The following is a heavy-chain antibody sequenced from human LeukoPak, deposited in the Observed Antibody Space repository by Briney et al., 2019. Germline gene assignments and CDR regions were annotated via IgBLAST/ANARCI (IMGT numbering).Heavy chain of an antibody. CDR1: GFTFSNAW. Sequence: GGSLRLSCAASGFTFSNAWMSWVRQAPGKGLEWVGRIKSKTDGGTTDYAEPVKGRFTISRDDSKNTLYLQMNSLKTEDTAVYYCTTIPRYSSSWNPYYFDYWGQGTLVTVSS. J-gene: IGHJ4*02. CDR2: IKSKTDGGTT. V-gene: IGHV3-15*01. CDR3: TTIPRYSSSWNPYYFDY. D-gene: IGHD6-13*01.